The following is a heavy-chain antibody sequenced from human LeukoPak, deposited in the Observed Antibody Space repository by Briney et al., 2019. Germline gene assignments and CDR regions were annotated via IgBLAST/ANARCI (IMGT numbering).Heavy chain of an antibody. Sequence: ASVKVSCKASGYTFTGYYMHWVRQAPGQGLEWMGWINPNSGGTNYAQKFQGRVTMTRDTSISTAYMELSRLRSDDTAVYYWASFSGSYYRFDYWGQGTLVTVSS. CDR1: GYTFTGYY. CDR3: ASFSGSYYRFDY. J-gene: IGHJ4*02. D-gene: IGHD1-26*01. V-gene: IGHV1-2*02. CDR2: INPNSGGT.